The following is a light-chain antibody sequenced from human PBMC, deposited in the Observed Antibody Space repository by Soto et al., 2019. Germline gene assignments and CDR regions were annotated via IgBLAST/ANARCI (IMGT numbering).Light chain of an antibody. CDR1: QGISSA. Sequence: IPVSQSPSSLSAFVGDSVTITCRASQGISSALAWYQQKPGKAPKLLIYDASSLESGVPSRFSGSGSGTDFTLTISSLQPEDFATYYCQQFNNYPLFGQGTRLEIK. CDR3: QQFNNYPL. V-gene: IGKV1D-13*01. J-gene: IGKJ5*01. CDR2: DAS.